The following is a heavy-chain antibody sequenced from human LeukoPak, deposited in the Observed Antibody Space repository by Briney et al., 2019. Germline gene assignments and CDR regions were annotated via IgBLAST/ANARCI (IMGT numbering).Heavy chain of an antibody. Sequence: GGSLRLSCAASGFTFDDYAMHWVRQAPGKGLEWVSGISWNSGSIGYADSVKGRFTISRDNAKSSLYLQMNSLRAEDTALYYCAKDLRWFGELSSFGMDVWGQGTTVTVSS. CDR3: AKDLRWFGELSSFGMDV. D-gene: IGHD3-10*01. CDR2: ISWNSGSI. V-gene: IGHV3-9*01. J-gene: IGHJ6*02. CDR1: GFTFDDYA.